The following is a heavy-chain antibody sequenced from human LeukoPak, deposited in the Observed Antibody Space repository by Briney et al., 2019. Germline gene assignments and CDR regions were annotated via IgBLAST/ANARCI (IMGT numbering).Heavy chain of an antibody. Sequence: SDTLSLTCTVSGVSISSHSWSWIRQPPGKGLEWIGYIYSSGSTNYNPSLKSRVTISLDTSKNQFSLKLSSVTAADTAVYYCARRMVATYNWFDPWGQGILVNVSS. CDR1: GVSISSHS. CDR3: ARRMVATYNWFDP. J-gene: IGHJ5*02. CDR2: IYSSGST. D-gene: IGHD5-12*01. V-gene: IGHV4-4*09.